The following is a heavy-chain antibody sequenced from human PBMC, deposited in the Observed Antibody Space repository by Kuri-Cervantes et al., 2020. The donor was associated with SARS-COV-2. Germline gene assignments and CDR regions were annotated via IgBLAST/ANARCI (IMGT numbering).Heavy chain of an antibody. CDR1: GFTFSDYY. Sequence: GGSLRLSCAASGFTFSDYYMSWIRQAPGKGLEWVANIKQDGSEKYYVDSVKGRFTISRDNAKNSLYLQMNSLRAEDTAVYYCARVSSGYGFDYWGQGTLVTVSS. CDR2: IKQDGSEK. J-gene: IGHJ4*02. CDR3: ARVSSGYGFDY. D-gene: IGHD5-12*01. V-gene: IGHV3-7*01.